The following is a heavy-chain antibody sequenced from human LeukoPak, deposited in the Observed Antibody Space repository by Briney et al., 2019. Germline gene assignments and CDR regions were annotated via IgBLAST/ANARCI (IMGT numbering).Heavy chain of an antibody. CDR2: ISDSGGAT. J-gene: IGHJ4*02. V-gene: IGHV3-23*01. CDR3: AKRGVVIRVILVGFHKQAYYFDS. D-gene: IGHD3-10*01. Sequence: GGSLRLSCAVSGITLSNYGMSWVRQAPGKGLEWVAGISDSGGATNYADSVKGRFTISRDNPKNTLYLQMNSLRAEDTAVYLCAKRGVVIRVILVGFHKQAYYFDSWGQGALVTVSS. CDR1: GITLSNYG.